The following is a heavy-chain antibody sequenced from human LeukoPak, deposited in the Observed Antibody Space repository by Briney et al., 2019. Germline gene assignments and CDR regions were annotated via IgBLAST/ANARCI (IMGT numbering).Heavy chain of an antibody. CDR2: ISSGGSTI. V-gene: IGHV3-11*01. J-gene: IGHJ4*02. CDR1: GFTFSDCY. Sequence: GGSLRLSCAASGFTFSDCYMSWIRQAPGKGLEWVSYISSGGSTIYYADSVKGRFTTSRDNARNSLYLQMNSLRAEDTAVYYCAGYCSGGSCNAAGYWGQGTLVTVSS. CDR3: AGYCSGGSCNAAGY. D-gene: IGHD2-15*01.